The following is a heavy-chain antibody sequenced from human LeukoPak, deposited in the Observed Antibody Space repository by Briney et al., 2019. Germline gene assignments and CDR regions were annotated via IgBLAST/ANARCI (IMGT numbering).Heavy chain of an antibody. Sequence: SETLSLTCIVSGGSISSGDYFWSWIRQPPGKGLEWIGYIYYSGSTYYNPSLKSRVTMSVDTSKNQYSLKLSSVTAADTAVYYCARGLIDADALDIWGQGTMVTVSS. CDR1: GGSISSGDYF. CDR2: IYYSGST. D-gene: IGHD3-22*01. CDR3: ARGLIDADALDI. V-gene: IGHV4-30-4*01. J-gene: IGHJ3*02.